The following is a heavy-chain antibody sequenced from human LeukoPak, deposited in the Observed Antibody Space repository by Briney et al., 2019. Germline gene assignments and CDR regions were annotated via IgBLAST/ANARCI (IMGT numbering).Heavy chain of an antibody. CDR3: ARREGYYDSSGYFNCWFDP. Sequence: PGGSLRLSCAASGFTFSSYAMSWVRQAPGKGLEWVSAISGSGGSTYYADSVKGRFTISRDNSKNTLYLQMNSLRAEDTAVYYCARREGYYDSSGYFNCWFDPWGQGTLVTVSS. J-gene: IGHJ5*02. CDR1: GFTFSSYA. D-gene: IGHD3-22*01. V-gene: IGHV3-23*01. CDR2: ISGSGGST.